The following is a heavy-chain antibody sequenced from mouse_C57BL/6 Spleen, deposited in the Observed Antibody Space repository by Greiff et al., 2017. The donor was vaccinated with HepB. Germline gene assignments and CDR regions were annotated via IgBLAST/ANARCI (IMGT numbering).Heavy chain of an antibody. CDR2: INPNNGGT. D-gene: IGHD1-1*01. CDR3: ARNTLTTVFDY. V-gene: IGHV1-22*01. Sequence: EVQLQQSGPELVKPGASVKMSCKASGYTFTDYNMHWVKQSHGKSLEWIGYINPNNGGTSYNQKFKGKATMTVNKSSSTAYMELRSLTSEDSAVYYCARNTLTTVFDYWGQGTTLTVSS. J-gene: IGHJ2*01. CDR1: GYTFTDYN.